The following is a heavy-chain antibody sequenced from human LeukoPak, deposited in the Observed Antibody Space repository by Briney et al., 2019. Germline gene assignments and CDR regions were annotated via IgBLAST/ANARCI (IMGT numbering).Heavy chain of an antibody. D-gene: IGHD3-9*01. CDR2: ISSSGSTI. CDR3: ARVLRYFDWFPSGDAFDI. V-gene: IGHV3-48*03. CDR1: GFTFSSYE. J-gene: IGHJ3*02. Sequence: GGSLRLSCAASGFTFSSYETNWVRQAPGKGLEWVSYISSSGSTIYYADSVKGRFTISRDNAKNSPYLQMNSLRAEDTAVYYCARVLRYFDWFPSGDAFDIWGQGTMVTVSS.